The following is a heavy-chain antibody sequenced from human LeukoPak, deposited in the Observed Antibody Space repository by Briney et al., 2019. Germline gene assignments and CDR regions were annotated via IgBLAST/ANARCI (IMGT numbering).Heavy chain of an antibody. V-gene: IGHV3-9*01. CDR3: AKGARSSSGYTTD. CDR2: INWNSVSA. CDR1: GFTFDDYA. D-gene: IGHD3-22*01. Sequence: GRSLRLSCVASGFTFDDYAMHWVRQVPGKGLEWVAGINWNSVSAVYADSLKGRLTISRDNAKNSLFLQMNSLKTEDTAFYYCAKGARSSSGYTTDWGQGILVTVSS. J-gene: IGHJ4*02.